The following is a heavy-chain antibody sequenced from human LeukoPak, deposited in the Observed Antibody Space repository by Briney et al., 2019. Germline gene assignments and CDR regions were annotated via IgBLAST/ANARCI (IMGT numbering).Heavy chain of an antibody. Sequence: GGSLRLSCAASGFTFSSYEMNWVRQAPGKGLEWVSYISSSGSTIYYADSVKGRFTISRDNAKNSLYLQMNSLRAEDTALYYCARACSAGSCGLGYWGQGTLVTVSS. D-gene: IGHD2-15*01. CDR1: GFTFSSYE. V-gene: IGHV3-48*03. CDR2: ISSSGSTI. J-gene: IGHJ4*02. CDR3: ARACSAGSCGLGY.